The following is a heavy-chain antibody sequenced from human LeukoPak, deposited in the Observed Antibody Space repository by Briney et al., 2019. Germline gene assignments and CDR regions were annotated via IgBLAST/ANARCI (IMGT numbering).Heavy chain of an antibody. CDR2: MSFDGSKK. V-gene: IGHV3-30*18. CDR1: GFTFSSFG. CDR3: AKDSGTYYKAFDY. J-gene: IGHJ4*02. Sequence: GSLRLSCVASGFTFSSFGMHWVRQAPGKGLEWVALMSFDGSKKYFADSVKGRFTISRDNSKNTLYLQMNSLRAEDTAVYSCAKDSGTYYKAFDYWGQGTLVTVSS. D-gene: IGHD1-26*01.